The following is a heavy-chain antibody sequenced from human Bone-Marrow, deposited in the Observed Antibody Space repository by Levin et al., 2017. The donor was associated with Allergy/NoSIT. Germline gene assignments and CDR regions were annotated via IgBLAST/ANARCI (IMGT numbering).Heavy chain of an antibody. D-gene: IGHD5-12*01. V-gene: IGHV6-1*01. Sequence: SQTLSLTCAISGDSFSSNSATWNWIRQSPSRGLEWLGRTYYRSKWCNDYAVSVKSRITVNPDTSKNQFSLQLNSVTPEDTAVYYCARAGGYDTSSLDSWGQGTLVTVSS. J-gene: IGHJ4*02. CDR2: TYYRSKWCN. CDR1: GDSFSSNSAT. CDR3: ARAGGYDTSSLDS.